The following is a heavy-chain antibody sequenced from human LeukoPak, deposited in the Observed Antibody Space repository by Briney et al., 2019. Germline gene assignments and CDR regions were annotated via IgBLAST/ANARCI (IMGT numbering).Heavy chain of an antibody. Sequence: SGGSLRLSCSASGFTFSSYAMHWVRQAPGKGLEYVSAISSNGGSTYYADSVKGRFTISRDNSKNTLYLQMSSLRAEDTAVYYCVKESGFMVAPNSAFDIWGQGTMVTVSS. CDR3: VKESGFMVAPNSAFDI. J-gene: IGHJ3*02. V-gene: IGHV3-64D*09. CDR2: ISSNGGST. CDR1: GFTFSSYA. D-gene: IGHD4/OR15-4a*01.